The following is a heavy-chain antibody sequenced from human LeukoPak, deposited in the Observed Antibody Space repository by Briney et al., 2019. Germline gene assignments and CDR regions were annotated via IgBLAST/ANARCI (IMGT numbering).Heavy chain of an antibody. CDR2: ISGSGGST. CDR3: ARAVDIVSTILFDY. D-gene: IGHD5/OR15-5a*01. CDR1: GFTFSSYG. J-gene: IGHJ4*02. V-gene: IGHV3-23*01. Sequence: GGSLRLSCAASGFTFSSYGMSWVRQAPGKGLEWVSAISGSGGSTYYADSVKGRFTISRDNSKNTLYLQMNSLRAEDTAVYYCARAVDIVSTILFDYWGQGTLVTVSS.